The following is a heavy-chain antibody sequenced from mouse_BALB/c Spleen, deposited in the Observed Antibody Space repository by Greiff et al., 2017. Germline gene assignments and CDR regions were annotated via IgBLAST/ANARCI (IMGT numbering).Heavy chain of an antibody. CDR1: GDSITSGY. CDR2: ISYSGST. J-gene: IGHJ2*01. V-gene: IGHV3-8*02. CDR3: ASQYYGSRYYFDY. D-gene: IGHD1-1*01. Sequence: EVKLVESGPSLVKPSQTLSLTCSVTGDSITSGYWNWIRKFPGNKLEYMGYISYSGSTYYNPSLKSRISITRDTSKNQYYLQLNSVTTEDTATYYCASQYYGSRYYFDYWGQGTTLTVSS.